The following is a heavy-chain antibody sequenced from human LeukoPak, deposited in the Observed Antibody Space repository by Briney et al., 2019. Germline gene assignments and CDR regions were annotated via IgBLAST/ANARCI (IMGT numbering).Heavy chain of an antibody. V-gene: IGHV5-51*01. Sequence: GESLKFSCKGSGYRFTTYWIAWVRQKPGKGLEWMGIIHPAGSDTKYSPSFQGQVTISADKSISTAYLQWRSLKASDAAMYYCARHESYYDSSGYYWGDQWGQGTLVTVSS. CDR2: IHPAGSDT. CDR3: ARHESYYDSSGYYWGDQ. J-gene: IGHJ4*02. CDR1: GYRFTTYW. D-gene: IGHD3-22*01.